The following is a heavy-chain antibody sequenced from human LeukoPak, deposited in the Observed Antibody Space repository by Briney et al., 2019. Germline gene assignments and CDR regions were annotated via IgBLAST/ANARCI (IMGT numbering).Heavy chain of an antibody. Sequence: PGGSLSLSLAASGFSFSSYSMNWVRQAPGRGLEWVSSMTSSSTYIYYADSVRGRFTSSRDNAKNSLSLEMKSLRAEDTAVYYCARELRYLDWSGPVDSWGQGTLVTVSS. CDR3: ARELRYLDWSGPVDS. CDR1: GFSFSSYS. J-gene: IGHJ4*02. D-gene: IGHD3-9*01. V-gene: IGHV3-21*01. CDR2: MTSSSTYI.